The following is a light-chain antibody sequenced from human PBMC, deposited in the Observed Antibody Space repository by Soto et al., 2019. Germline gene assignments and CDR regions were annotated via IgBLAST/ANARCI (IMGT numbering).Light chain of an antibody. V-gene: IGKV3-20*01. CDR2: GAS. Sequence: EIVLTQSPATLSLSPGERATLPCRASQSVSSYLAWYQQKPGQSPRLLIYGASSRATGIPDRFSGSGSGTDFTLTINRLEPEDSAVYYCQQYGTSPPVAFGQGTKVDIK. CDR1: QSVSSY. J-gene: IGKJ2*01. CDR3: QQYGTSPPVA.